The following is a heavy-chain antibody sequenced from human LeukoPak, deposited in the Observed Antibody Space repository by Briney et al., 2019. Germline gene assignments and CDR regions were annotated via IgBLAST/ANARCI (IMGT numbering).Heavy chain of an antibody. CDR2: ISWNSGSI. Sequence: PGGSLRLSCAASGFTFDDYAMHWVRQAPGKGLEWVSGISWNSGSIGYADSVKGRFTISRDNAKNSLYLQMNSLRAEDTAVYYCARGPYGDYAWGQGTQVTVSS. CDR3: ARGPYGDYA. D-gene: IGHD4-17*01. J-gene: IGHJ5*02. V-gene: IGHV3-9*01. CDR1: GFTFDDYA.